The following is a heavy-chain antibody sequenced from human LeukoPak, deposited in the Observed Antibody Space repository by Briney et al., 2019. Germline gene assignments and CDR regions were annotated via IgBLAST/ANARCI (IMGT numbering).Heavy chain of an antibody. V-gene: IGHV4-39*01. CDR1: GGSISSSTYY. J-gene: IGHJ4*02. D-gene: IGHD6-19*01. CDR2: IYYSGST. Sequence: PSETLSLTCTVSGGSISSSTYYWVWIRQPPGKGLEWIGGIYYSGSTWYNPSLKSRVTISVDTSKNQFSLKLSSVTAADTAVYYCARQEEYSSGLYKQWGQGTLVTVSS. CDR3: ARQEEYSSGLYKQ.